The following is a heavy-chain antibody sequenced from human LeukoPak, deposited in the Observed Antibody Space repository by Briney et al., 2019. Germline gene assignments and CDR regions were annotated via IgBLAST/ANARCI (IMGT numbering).Heavy chain of an antibody. Sequence: GGSLRPSCAASGFTFSSYTMNRVRQAPGKGLEWDSSISSSSTYIYYADSVKGRFTISRYNAKNSLYLQMNSLRAEDTAVYHCARVGSWDTFDVWGQGTMVTVSS. J-gene: IGHJ3*01. D-gene: IGHD1-26*01. V-gene: IGHV3-21*01. CDR1: GFTFSSYT. CDR2: ISSSSTYI. CDR3: ARVGSWDTFDV.